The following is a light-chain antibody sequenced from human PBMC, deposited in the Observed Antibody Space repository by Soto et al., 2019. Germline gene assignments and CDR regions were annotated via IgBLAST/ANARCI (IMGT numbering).Light chain of an antibody. J-gene: IGKJ1*01. V-gene: IGKV3-20*01. CDR2: GAS. CDR1: QSVSSNY. Sequence: EIVLTQSPGTLSLSPGEKATLSCRASQSVSSNYLAWYQQKPGQAPRPLIYGASSRALGIPDRFSGSGSGTDFTLTISRLEPEDFAVYYCQQYGSLPWTFGQGTKV. CDR3: QQYGSLPWT.